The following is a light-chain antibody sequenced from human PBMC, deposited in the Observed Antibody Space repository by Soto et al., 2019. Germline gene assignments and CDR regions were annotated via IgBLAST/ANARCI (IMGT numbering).Light chain of an antibody. CDR1: QEVSNS. CDR3: HQRYNWPRVT. CDR2: YVS. J-gene: IGKJ5*01. V-gene: IGKV3-11*01. Sequence: EIVLTQSSATLSLSPGERVTLSCRASQEVSNSLAWYHQKPGQPPRLLIYYVSNRATGIPAMFSGSGSGTDFTLTITSLEPEDFAVYFCHQRYNWPRVTFGQGTRLEIK.